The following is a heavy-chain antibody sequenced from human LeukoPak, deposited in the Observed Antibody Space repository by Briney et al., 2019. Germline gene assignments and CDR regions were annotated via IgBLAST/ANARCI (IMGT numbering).Heavy chain of an antibody. J-gene: IGHJ4*02. Sequence: GGSLRLSCAASGFTFDDYAMHWVRQAPGKGLEWVSGISWNSGSIGYADSVKGRFTISRDDVKNMLYLQMNSLRVEDTGLYYCSTVEHFWGQGTLATVSS. CDR1: GFTFDDYA. V-gene: IGHV3-9*01. D-gene: IGHD1/OR15-1a*01. CDR3: STVEHF. CDR2: ISWNSGSI.